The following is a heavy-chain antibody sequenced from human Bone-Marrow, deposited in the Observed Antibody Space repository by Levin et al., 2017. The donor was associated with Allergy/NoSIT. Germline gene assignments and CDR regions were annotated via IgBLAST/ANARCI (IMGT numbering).Heavy chain of an antibody. V-gene: IGHV4-61*02. CDR2: IYTTGST. CDR1: GGSISSGRYY. Sequence: KPSETLSLTCSVSGGSISSGRYYFTWVRQSAGKGLEWIGRIYTTGSTNYNPSLESRVTISRDTFKKEVYLTLSSVTAADTAVYYCARDRLASLYYYSMDVWGRGPTVIVSS. CDR3: ARDRLASLYYYSMDV. J-gene: IGHJ6*03.